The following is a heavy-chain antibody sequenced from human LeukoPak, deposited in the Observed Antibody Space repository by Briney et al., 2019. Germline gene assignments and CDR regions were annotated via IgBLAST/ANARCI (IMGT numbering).Heavy chain of an antibody. CDR3: AREGEGYCSSTSCYTFDY. D-gene: IGHD2-2*02. Sequence: GGSLRLSCAASGFTFSSYAMHWVRQAPGKGLEWVAFISYDGSNKYYADSVKGRFTISRDNSKNTLYLQMNSLRAEDTAVYYCAREGEGYCSSTSCYTFDYWGQGTLVTVSS. J-gene: IGHJ4*02. CDR1: GFTFSSYA. V-gene: IGHV3-30-3*01. CDR2: ISYDGSNK.